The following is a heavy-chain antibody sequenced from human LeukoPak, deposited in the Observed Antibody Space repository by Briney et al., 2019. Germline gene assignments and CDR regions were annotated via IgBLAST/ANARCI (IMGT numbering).Heavy chain of an antibody. J-gene: IGHJ4*02. CDR1: GFTFSSYA. V-gene: IGHV3-23*01. CDR3: AKDSSGWYSRF. D-gene: IGHD6-19*01. Sequence: GGSLRLSCAAPGFTFSSYAMSWVRQAPGKGLEWVSAISGSGGSTYYADSVKGRFTISRDNSKNTLYLQMNSLRAEDTAVYYCAKDSSGWYSRFWGQGTLVTVSS. CDR2: ISGSGGST.